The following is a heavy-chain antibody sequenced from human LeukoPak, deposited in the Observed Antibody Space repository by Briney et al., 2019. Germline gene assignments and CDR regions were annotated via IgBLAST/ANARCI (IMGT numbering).Heavy chain of an antibody. Sequence: SETLSLTCAVYGGSFSDYYWSWIRQPPGKGLEWIGEINHSGSTNYNPSLKSRVTISVDTSKNQFSLKLSSVTAADTAVYYCARKPYYYDRGYFQHWGQGTLVTVSS. CDR1: GGSFSDYY. D-gene: IGHD3-22*01. CDR2: INHSGST. CDR3: ARKPYYYDRGYFQH. V-gene: IGHV4-34*01. J-gene: IGHJ1*01.